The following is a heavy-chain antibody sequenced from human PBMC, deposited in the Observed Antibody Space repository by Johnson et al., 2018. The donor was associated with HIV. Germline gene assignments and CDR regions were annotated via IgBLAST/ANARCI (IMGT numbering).Heavy chain of an antibody. Sequence: VLLVESGGGLVQPGGSLILSCAASGFTVSSNYMSWVRQAPGKGLEWVSVIYSGGSTYYADSVQGRFTISRDNSKNTLDLHMNSLRVEDTAVYYCARGYGDYSDFFDVWGQGTMVTVSS. V-gene: IGHV3-66*01. J-gene: IGHJ3*01. CDR3: ARGYGDYSDFFDV. D-gene: IGHD4-17*01. CDR2: IYSGGST. CDR1: GFTVSSNY.